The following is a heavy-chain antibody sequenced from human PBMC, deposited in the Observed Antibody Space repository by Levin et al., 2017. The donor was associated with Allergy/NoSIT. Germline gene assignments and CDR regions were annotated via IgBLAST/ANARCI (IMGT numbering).Heavy chain of an antibody. V-gene: IGHV5-51*01. CDR1: GYSFTSYW. Sequence: AASVKVSCKGSGYSFTSYWIGWVRQMPGKGLEWMGIIYPGDSDTRYSPSFQGQVTISADKSISTAYLQWSSLKASDTAMYYCATSGVTPYYFDYWGQGTLVTVSS. D-gene: IGHD2-21*02. CDR3: ATSGVTPYYFDY. CDR2: IYPGDSDT. J-gene: IGHJ4*02.